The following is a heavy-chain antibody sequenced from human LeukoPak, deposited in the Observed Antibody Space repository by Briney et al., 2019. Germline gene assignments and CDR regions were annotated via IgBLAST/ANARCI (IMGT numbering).Heavy chain of an antibody. CDR3: ARVGCSGGSCYINYYYYYYMDV. D-gene: IGHD2-15*01. J-gene: IGHJ6*03. V-gene: IGHV3-48*01. CDR2: ISSSSSTI. CDR1: GFIVSSNH. Sequence: PGGSLRLSCAASGFIVSSNHMSWVRQAPGKGLEWVSYISSSSSTIYYADSVKGRFTISRDNAKNSLYLQMNSLRAEDTAVYYCARVGCSGGSCYINYYYYYYMDVWGKGTTVTVSS.